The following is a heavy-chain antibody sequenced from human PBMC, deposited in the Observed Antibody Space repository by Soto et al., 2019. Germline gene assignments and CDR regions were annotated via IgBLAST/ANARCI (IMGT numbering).Heavy chain of an antibody. CDR2: SRNKVYSYTT. Sequence: EVQLVESGEGLVQPGGSLRLSCAASGFTFSDHYMDWVRQAPGKGLEWVGRSRNKVYSYTTEYAASVKGRFTISRDDSENSLYLQMNSLKTEDTAVYYCARGRAGYSSGWYSDYWGQGTLVTVSS. J-gene: IGHJ4*02. CDR1: GFTFSDHY. V-gene: IGHV3-72*01. D-gene: IGHD6-19*01. CDR3: ARGRAGYSSGWYSDY.